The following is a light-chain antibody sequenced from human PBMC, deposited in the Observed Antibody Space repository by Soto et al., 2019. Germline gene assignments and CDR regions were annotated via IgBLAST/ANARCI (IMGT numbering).Light chain of an antibody. Sequence: QSALTQPASVAGAPGQSGSSSCTWGSASIGAGYDVHWYQQLPGTAPKLLIYGNSNRPSGVPDRFSGSKSGTSASLAITGLQAEDEADYYCQSYDSSLSGYVFGTGTKVTVL. CDR1: SASIGAGYD. CDR2: GNS. V-gene: IGLV1-40*01. CDR3: QSYDSSLSGYV. J-gene: IGLJ1*01.